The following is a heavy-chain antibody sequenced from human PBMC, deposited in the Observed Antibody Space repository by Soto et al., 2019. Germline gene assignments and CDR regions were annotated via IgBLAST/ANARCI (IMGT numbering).Heavy chain of an antibody. D-gene: IGHD2-8*02. Sequence: GGSLRLSCAASGFPCGSYDMTWVRQAPGKGLEWVSTILVDGRTFYVDSVKGRFTISRDNSRNTVYLQMNSLTAGDTALYYCAKATATGGGAFDFCGQGTMVTVSS. CDR3: AKATATGGGAFDF. CDR2: ILVDGRT. CDR1: GFPCGSYD. J-gene: IGHJ3*01. V-gene: IGHV3-23*01.